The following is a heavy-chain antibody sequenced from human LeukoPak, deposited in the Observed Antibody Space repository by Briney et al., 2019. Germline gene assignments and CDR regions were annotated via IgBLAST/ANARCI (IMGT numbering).Heavy chain of an antibody. CDR3: ARGDCSGGSCYLSLTTIDY. V-gene: IGHV3-21*01. D-gene: IGHD2-15*01. Sequence: GGSLRLSCAASGFTFSSYSMNWVRQAPGKGLDWVSSISSSSSYIYYADSVEGRFTISRDNAKNSLYLQMNSLRAEDTAVYYCARGDCSGGSCYLSLTTIDYWGQGTLVTVSS. CDR2: ISSSSSYI. J-gene: IGHJ4*02. CDR1: GFTFSSYS.